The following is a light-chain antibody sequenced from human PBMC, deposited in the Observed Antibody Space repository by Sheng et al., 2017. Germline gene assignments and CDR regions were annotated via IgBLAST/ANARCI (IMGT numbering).Light chain of an antibody. CDR2: TVS. CDR3: QQGFNAPWT. Sequence: DIQMTQSPSAMSASVGDRVTITCRASQGINNYLAWFQQKPGKVPKRLIYTVSNLQSGVPSRFSGSGSGTEFTLTISSLQPEDSATYYCQQGFNAPWTFGQGTKVEIK. CDR1: QGINNY. V-gene: IGKV1-17*03. J-gene: IGKJ1*01.